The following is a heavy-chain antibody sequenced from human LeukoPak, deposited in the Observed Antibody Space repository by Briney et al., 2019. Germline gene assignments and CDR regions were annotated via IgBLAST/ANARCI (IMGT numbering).Heavy chain of an antibody. D-gene: IGHD5-24*01. CDR3: ARVADGDKYGGRDY. V-gene: IGHV3-64*04. CDR1: GFTFSSYA. J-gene: IGHJ4*02. Sequence: GGSLRLSCSASGFTFSSYAMHWVRQAPGKGLEYVSAISSNGGSTTYADSVKGRFTISRDNAKDTLYLQMNSLRVEDTAVYYCARVADGDKYGGRDYWGQGALVIVSS. CDR2: ISSNGGST.